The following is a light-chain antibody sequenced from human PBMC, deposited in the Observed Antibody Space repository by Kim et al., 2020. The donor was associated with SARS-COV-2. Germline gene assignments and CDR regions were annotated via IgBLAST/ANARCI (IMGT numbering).Light chain of an antibody. J-gene: IGLJ2*01. CDR2: DVS. V-gene: IGLV2-14*03. CDR1: SSDVGGSNY. CDR3: SSYTSTYAI. Sequence: QSALTQPASVSGSPGQSITISCTGTSSDVGGSNYVSWYQQHPDKAPKHMIYDVSNRPSGVSNRFSGSKSGNTASLTISGLQAEDEADYYCSSYTSTYAIFGGGTQLTVL.